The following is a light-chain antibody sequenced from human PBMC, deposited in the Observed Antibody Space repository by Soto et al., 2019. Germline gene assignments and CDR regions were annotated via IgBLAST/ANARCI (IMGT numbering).Light chain of an antibody. J-gene: IGKJ5*01. CDR3: QQRSNWPIT. Sequence: IVLPQSPSTLSLSPGERSTLSCGASQSVSSYLAWYQQKPGQAPRLLIYDASNRATGIPARFSGSGSGTDFTLTISSLEPEDFAVYYCQQRSNWPITFGQGTRLEIK. CDR1: QSVSSY. V-gene: IGKV3-11*01. CDR2: DAS.